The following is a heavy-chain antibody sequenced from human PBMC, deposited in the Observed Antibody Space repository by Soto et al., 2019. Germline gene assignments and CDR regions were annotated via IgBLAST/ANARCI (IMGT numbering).Heavy chain of an antibody. Sequence: GGSLRLSCAASGFTFSSYGMHWVRQAPGKGLEWVAVISYDGSNKYYADSVKGRFTISRDNSKNTLYLQMNSLRAEDTAVYYCAKITGYYDSSGYITGVPFDYWGQGTLVTVSS. CDR3: AKITGYYDSSGYITGVPFDY. J-gene: IGHJ4*02. D-gene: IGHD3-22*01. V-gene: IGHV3-30*18. CDR1: GFTFSSYG. CDR2: ISYDGSNK.